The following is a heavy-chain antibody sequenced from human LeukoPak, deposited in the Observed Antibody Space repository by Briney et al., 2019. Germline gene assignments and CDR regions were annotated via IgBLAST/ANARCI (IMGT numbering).Heavy chain of an antibody. Sequence: PGGSLRLSCSASGFTFSNYVMYWVRQAPGKGLEYVSGISSNGGSTYYADSVKDRFTISRDSSKNTLYVQMSSLRAEDTAVYYCVKGSNGYGSGSYSDYWGQGTLVTVSS. CDR1: GFTFSNYV. D-gene: IGHD3-10*01. J-gene: IGHJ4*02. CDR3: VKGSNGYGSGSYSDY. CDR2: ISSNGGST. V-gene: IGHV3-64*05.